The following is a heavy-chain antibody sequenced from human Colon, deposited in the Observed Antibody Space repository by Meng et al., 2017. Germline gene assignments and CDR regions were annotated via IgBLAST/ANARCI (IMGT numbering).Heavy chain of an antibody. Sequence: QVRLVESGGGVVQPGRSLRPSGAASGFTFSTYGMHWVRQSPGKGLEWVTLTSYDGSYRSYSDSVRGRFTISRDNTNNTLYLQMNSLRPDDTAVYYCVKGVFGTAAATPFDSWGQGTLVTVSS. CDR1: GFTFSTYG. D-gene: IGHD3/OR15-3a*01. V-gene: IGHV3-30*18. CDR3: VKGVFGTAAATPFDS. J-gene: IGHJ4*02. CDR2: TSYDGSYR.